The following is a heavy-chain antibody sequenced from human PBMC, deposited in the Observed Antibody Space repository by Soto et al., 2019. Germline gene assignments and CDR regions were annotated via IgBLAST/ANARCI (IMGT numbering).Heavy chain of an antibody. Sequence: GASVKVSCKASGYTFTSYYMHWVRQAPGQGLEWMGIINPSGGSTSYAQKFQGRVTMTRDTSTSTVYMELSSLRSEDTAVYYCARVSASSVAGTGWFGYFDYWGQGTLVTVSS. CDR2: INPSGGST. CDR3: ARVSASSVAGTGWFGYFDY. D-gene: IGHD6-19*01. V-gene: IGHV1-46*03. J-gene: IGHJ4*02. CDR1: GYTFTSYY.